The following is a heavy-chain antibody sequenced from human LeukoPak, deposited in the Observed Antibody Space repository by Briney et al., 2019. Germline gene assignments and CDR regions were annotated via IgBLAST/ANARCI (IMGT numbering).Heavy chain of an antibody. D-gene: IGHD3-3*01. CDR2: ISWNSGSI. J-gene: IGHJ4*02. CDR1: GFTFDDYA. V-gene: IGHV3-9*01. Sequence: SGGSLRLSCAASGFTFDDYAMDWVRHAPGKGLEWVSGISWNSGSIDYADSVKGRFTISRDNAKNSLYLQMNSLRTEDTALYYCAKQSAGTHGYFDYWGQGTLVTVSS. CDR3: AKQSAGTHGYFDY.